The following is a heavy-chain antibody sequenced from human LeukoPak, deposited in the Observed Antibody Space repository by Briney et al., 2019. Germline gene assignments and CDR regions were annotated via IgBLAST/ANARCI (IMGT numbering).Heavy chain of an antibody. CDR1: GDSINSLDL. CDR2: MYLSGTT. V-gene: IGHV4-4*02. J-gene: IGHJ4*02. D-gene: IGHD3-22*01. Sequence: PSGTLSLTCSVSGDSINSLDLWSWVRQPPGKGLEWIGEMYLSGTTHSNPSVKSRVTISIDKSKNQFFLNLSSVTAADTAVYYCAGLVGRYSSGLYYYYFDYWGQGTLVTVSS. CDR3: AGLVGRYSSGLYYYYFDY.